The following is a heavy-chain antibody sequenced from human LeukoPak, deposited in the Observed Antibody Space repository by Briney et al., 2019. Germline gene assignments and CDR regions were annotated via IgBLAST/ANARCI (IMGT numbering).Heavy chain of an antibody. J-gene: IGHJ3*02. CDR1: GGFISSKKW. CDR2: IYHTGST. V-gene: IGHV4-4*02. Sequence: SETLSLTCADSGGFISSKKWWIWVRQPPEKGLEWIGEIYHTGSTNYNPSLKSRVTMSVDKSKNQFSLKLSSVTAADTAIYYCARDTGGRGRLDASDIWGQGTMVTVSS. D-gene: IGHD3-10*01. CDR3: ARDTGGRGRLDASDI.